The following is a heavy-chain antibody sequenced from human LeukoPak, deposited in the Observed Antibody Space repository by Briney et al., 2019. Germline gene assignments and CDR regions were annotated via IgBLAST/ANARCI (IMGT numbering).Heavy chain of an antibody. V-gene: IGHV1-18*01. CDR1: GYTFTSYG. CDR2: ISAYNGNT. Sequence: GASVKVSCKASGYTFTSYGISWVRQAPGQGLEWVGWISAYNGNTNYAQKLHDRVTMTTDTSTSTAYMELRSLRSDDTAVYYCARDWGAARYFDYWGQGTLVTVSS. D-gene: IGHD6-6*01. J-gene: IGHJ4*02. CDR3: ARDWGAARYFDY.